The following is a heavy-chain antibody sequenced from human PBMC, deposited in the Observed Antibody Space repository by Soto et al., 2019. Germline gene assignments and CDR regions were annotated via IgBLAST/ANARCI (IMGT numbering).Heavy chain of an antibody. CDR1: GFTFSSYG. Sequence: QVQLVESGGGVVQPGRSLRLSCAASGFTFSSYGMHWVRQAPGKGLEWVAVIWYDGSNKYYADSVKGRFTISRDNSKNTLYLQMNSLRAEDTAVYYCARGKTIFGVVMHDYWGQGTLVTVSS. D-gene: IGHD3-3*01. CDR2: IWYDGSNK. V-gene: IGHV3-33*01. CDR3: ARGKTIFGVVMHDY. J-gene: IGHJ4*02.